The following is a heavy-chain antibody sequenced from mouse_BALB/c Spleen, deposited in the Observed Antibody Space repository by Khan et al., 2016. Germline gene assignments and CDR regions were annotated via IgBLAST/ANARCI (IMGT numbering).Heavy chain of an antibody. CDR2: IHYSGST. J-gene: IGHJ2*01. CDR3: ATSTSGYWYYFDY. D-gene: IGHD3-1*01. V-gene: IGHV3-1*02. Sequence: QLEESGPDLVKPSQSLSLTCTVTGYSIPSHYSWHWIRHFPGNKLEWMGYIHYSGSTNYNPSLTSRISITRDTSKHQFFLQLNSVTTEDTATYYCATSTSGYWYYFDYWGQGTTLTVSS. CDR1: GYSIPSHYS.